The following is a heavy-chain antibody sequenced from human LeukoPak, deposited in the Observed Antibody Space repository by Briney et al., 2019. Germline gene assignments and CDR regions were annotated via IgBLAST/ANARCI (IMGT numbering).Heavy chain of an antibody. CDR3: ARDIFSGYSRDAFDI. Sequence: GGSLRLSCAASGFTFSSYSMNWVRQAPGKGLEWVSSISSSSSYIYYADSVKGRFTISRDNAKNSLYLQMNSLRAEDTAVYYCARDIFSGYSRDAFDIWGQGTMVTVSS. CDR2: ISSSSSYI. CDR1: GFTFSSYS. J-gene: IGHJ3*02. V-gene: IGHV3-21*01. D-gene: IGHD6-13*01.